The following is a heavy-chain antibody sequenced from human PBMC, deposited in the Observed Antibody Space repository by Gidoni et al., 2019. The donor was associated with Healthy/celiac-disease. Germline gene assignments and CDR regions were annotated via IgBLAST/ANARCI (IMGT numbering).Heavy chain of an antibody. V-gene: IGHV1-2*02. CDR1: GYTFTGYY. D-gene: IGHD4-17*01. CDR2: INPNSGGT. CDR3: ARDQGGAHYGD. Sequence: QVQLVQSGAEVKKPGASVKVSCKASGYTFTGYYMHWVRQAPGQGLEWMGWINPNSGGTNYAQKVKGRVTMTRDTSISTAYMELSRLRADDTAVYYCARDQGGAHYGDWGQGTLVTVSS. J-gene: IGHJ4*02.